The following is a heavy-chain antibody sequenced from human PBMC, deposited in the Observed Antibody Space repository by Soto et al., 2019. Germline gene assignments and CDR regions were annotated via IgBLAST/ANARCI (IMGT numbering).Heavy chain of an antibody. CDR1: GYTFTGYY. V-gene: IGHV1-2*02. Sequence: QVQLVQSGAEVKKPGASVKVSCKASGYTFTGYYIHWGRQAPGQGLDWMGWIKPNSGGTKYRQKFQGRVTMTRDTSIRTVYMSLTGLKSDDTAVYFCARDLAKGGGSAGFDYWGQGPLVAVSS. CDR2: IKPNSGGT. J-gene: IGHJ4*02. D-gene: IGHD2-15*01. CDR3: ARDLAKGGGSAGFDY.